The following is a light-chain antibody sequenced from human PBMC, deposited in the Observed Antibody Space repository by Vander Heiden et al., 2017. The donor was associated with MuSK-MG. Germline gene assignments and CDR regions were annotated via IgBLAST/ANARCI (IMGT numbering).Light chain of an antibody. CDR2: SND. V-gene: IGLV1-44*01. Sequence: QSVLTQPPSASGPPGQRVTISCSGRNSNIGSNTVNWYQQFPGTAPKLLIFSNDQRPSGVPDRFSGSKSGTSASLAISGLQSEAEADYYCAAWDDSLNGWVFGGGTKLTVL. CDR3: AAWDDSLNGWV. J-gene: IGLJ3*02. CDR1: NSNIGSNT.